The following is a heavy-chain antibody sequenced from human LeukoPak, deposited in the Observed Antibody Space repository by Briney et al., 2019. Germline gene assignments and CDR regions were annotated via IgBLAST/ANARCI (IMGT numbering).Heavy chain of an antibody. CDR2: ITNNGATT. V-gene: IGHV3-23*01. CDR3: AKDWGYGSGTYYPH. Sequence: GGSLRLSCAASGFTFSSNSTNWVRQAPGRGLEWVSVITNNGATTYYADSVKGRFTISRDNSKNMLYLQMNSLRAEDTAVYYCAKDWGYGSGTYYPHWGQGTLVTVSS. CDR1: GFTFSSNS. D-gene: IGHD3-10*01. J-gene: IGHJ4*02.